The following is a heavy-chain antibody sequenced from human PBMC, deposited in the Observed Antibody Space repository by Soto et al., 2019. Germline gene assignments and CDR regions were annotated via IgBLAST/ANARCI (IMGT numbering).Heavy chain of an antibody. D-gene: IGHD3-3*01. V-gene: IGHV1-69*13. CDR1: GGTFSRYA. Sequence: GASVKVSCKASGGTFSRYAISWVRQAPGQGLEWMGGIIPISGTANYAQKFQGRVTITAAEESTSTAYMEVSSLTSEDTAVYYCASDYWSGSTSYYCGMDVWGQGTTVTVSS. CDR3: ASDYWSGSTSYYCGMDV. J-gene: IGHJ6*02. CDR2: IIPISGTA.